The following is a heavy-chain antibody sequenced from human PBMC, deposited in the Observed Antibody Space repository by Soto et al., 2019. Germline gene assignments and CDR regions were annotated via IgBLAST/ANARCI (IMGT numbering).Heavy chain of an antibody. CDR2: TNQDGSEK. CDR3: SGGVGDAF. CDR1: EGTVIRDW. D-gene: IGHD1-26*01. V-gene: IGHV3-7*04. Sequence: EVHLVESGGGLVQTGGSLRLSCAIFEGTVIRDWMNWVRQAPGKGLEWVAHTNQDGSEKYYVDSVKGRFTISRDNDKNSPYLQRKSLRAEDTAMHYCSGGVGDAFWGQGTLVTVSS. J-gene: IGHJ4*02.